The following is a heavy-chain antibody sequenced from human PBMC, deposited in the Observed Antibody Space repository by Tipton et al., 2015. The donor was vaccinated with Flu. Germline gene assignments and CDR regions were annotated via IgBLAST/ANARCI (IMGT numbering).Heavy chain of an antibody. V-gene: IGHV4-39*07. CDR2: IYHSGST. Sequence: TLSLTCTVSGGSISSGGYYWSWIRQHPGKGLEWIGSIYHSGSTYYNPSLKSRVTISVDTSKNQFSLKLSSVTAADTAVYYCARGRAGIAAAGITDYWGQGTLVTVSS. D-gene: IGHD6-13*01. CDR1: GGSISSGGYY. J-gene: IGHJ4*02. CDR3: ARGRAGIAAAGITDY.